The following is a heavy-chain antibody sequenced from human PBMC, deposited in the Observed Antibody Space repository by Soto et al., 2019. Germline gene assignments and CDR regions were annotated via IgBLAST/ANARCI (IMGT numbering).Heavy chain of an antibody. J-gene: IGHJ4*02. D-gene: IGHD1-20*01. V-gene: IGHV3-48*03. CDR2: ISSSGSTI. CDR3: ARDNWNDRRFDY. Sequence: PGGSLRLSCAASGFTFSSYEMNWVRQAPGKGLEWVSYISSSGSTIYYADSVKGRFTISRDNAKNSLYLQMNSLRAEDTAVYYCARDNWNDRRFDYWGQGTLVTV. CDR1: GFTFSSYE.